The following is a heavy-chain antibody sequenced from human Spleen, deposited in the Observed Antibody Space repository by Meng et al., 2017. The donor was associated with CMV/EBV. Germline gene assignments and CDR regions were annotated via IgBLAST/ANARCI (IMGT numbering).Heavy chain of an antibody. D-gene: IGHD1-26*01. CDR2: IWYDGSNK. V-gene: IGHV3-30*02. CDR1: GFTFSDYG. Sequence: GGSLRLSCAASGFTFSDYGMHWVRQAPGKGLEWVAVIWYDGSNKYYADFVKGRFTISRDNSKNTLYLQMNSLRAEDTAVYYCAKEEIGYSGSYMGPWGQGTLVTVSS. CDR3: AKEEIGYSGSYMGP. J-gene: IGHJ5*02.